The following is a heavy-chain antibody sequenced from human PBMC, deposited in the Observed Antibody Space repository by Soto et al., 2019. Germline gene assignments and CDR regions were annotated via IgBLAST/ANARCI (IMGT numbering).Heavy chain of an antibody. D-gene: IGHD6-19*01. V-gene: IGHV3-73*01. J-gene: IGHJ4*02. CDR3: TRQTDAVQWLVVPTDYNFDY. CDR1: GFTFGGSA. Sequence: PGGSLRLSCAASGFTFGGSAMDWVRQASGKGLDWVGHIRSKTNSYATAYAESVKGRFTISRDDSMNTAYLQMNSLKTEDTAVYFCTRQTDAVQWLVVPTDYNFDYWGQGTLVTVSS. CDR2: IRSKTNSYAT.